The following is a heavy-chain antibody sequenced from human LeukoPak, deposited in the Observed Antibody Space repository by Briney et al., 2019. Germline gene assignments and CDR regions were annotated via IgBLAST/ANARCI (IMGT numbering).Heavy chain of an antibody. CDR3: AKDSGSYYSWFDT. J-gene: IGHJ5*02. V-gene: IGHV3-9*01. Sequence: GGSLRLSCAASGFTFDDYAMHWVRQAPGKGLEWVSGISWNSGSIGYADSVKGRFTISRDNAKNSLYLQMNSLRAEDTALYYCAKDSGSYYSWFDTWGQGTLVTVSS. CDR2: ISWNSGSI. CDR1: GFTFDDYA. D-gene: IGHD1-26*01.